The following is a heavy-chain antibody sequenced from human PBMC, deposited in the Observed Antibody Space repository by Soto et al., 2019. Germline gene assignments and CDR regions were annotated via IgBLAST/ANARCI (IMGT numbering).Heavy chain of an antibody. CDR1: GFTFSSYA. CDR2: ITGSGDST. V-gene: IGHV3-23*01. D-gene: IGHD1-20*01. CDR3: AKAISGYNAPLDH. J-gene: IGHJ4*02. Sequence: EVQLLESGGGLVQPGGSLRLSCAASGFTFSSYAMNWVRQAPGKGLEWVSVITGSGDSTYYADSVKGRFTISRDNSKNTLYVPMNSLRAEDTALYYCAKAISGYNAPLDHWGQGTRVTVAS.